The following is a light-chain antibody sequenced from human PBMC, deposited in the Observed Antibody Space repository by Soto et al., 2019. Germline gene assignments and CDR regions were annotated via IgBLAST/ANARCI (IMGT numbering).Light chain of an antibody. V-gene: IGKV3-15*01. CDR1: QSVGSN. J-gene: IGKJ1*01. CDR3: QHYNNWPLT. Sequence: EIVMTQSPATLSVSPGERATLSCRASQSVGSNLAWYHQKPGQAPRLLIYGASTRATGIPARFSGSGSGTEFTLTISSLQSEDFAVYYCQHYNNWPLTFGQGTKVEIK. CDR2: GAS.